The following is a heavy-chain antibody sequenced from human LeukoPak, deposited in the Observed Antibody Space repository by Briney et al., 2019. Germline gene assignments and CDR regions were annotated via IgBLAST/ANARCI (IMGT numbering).Heavy chain of an antibody. D-gene: IGHD3-22*01. Sequence: GGSLRLSCAASGFTFSSYGMHWVRQAPGKGLEWVAVIWYDGSNKYYADSVKGRFTISRDNSKTALYLQMNSLRAEDTAVYYCARDLAQYYYDSSGYLGEWGQGTLVTVSS. CDR2: IWYDGSNK. V-gene: IGHV3-33*01. CDR1: GFTFSSYG. CDR3: ARDLAQYYYDSSGYLGE. J-gene: IGHJ4*02.